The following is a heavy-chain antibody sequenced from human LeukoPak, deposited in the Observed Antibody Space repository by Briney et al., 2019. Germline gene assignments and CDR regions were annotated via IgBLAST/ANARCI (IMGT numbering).Heavy chain of an antibody. CDR2: IYYSGST. J-gene: IGHJ4*02. V-gene: IGHV4-31*03. Sequence: SETLSLTCTVSGGSISSGGYYWSWIRQHPGKGLEWIGYIYYSGSTYYNPSLKSRVTISVDTSKNQFSLKLSSVTAADTAVYYCARDQGLLWFGEYSYWGQGTLVTVSS. CDR3: ARDQGLLWFGEYSY. CDR1: GGSISSGGYY. D-gene: IGHD3-10*01.